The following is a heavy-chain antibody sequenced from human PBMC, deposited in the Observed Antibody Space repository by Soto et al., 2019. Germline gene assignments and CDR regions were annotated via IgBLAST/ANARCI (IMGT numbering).Heavy chain of an antibody. Sequence: PSETLSLTCAVYGGSFSGYYWSWIRQPPGKGLEWIGEINHSGSTNYNPSLKSRVTISVDTSKNQFSLKLSSVTAADTAVYYCARERYVDYDSSGYYDYWGQGTLVTVSS. CDR1: GGSFSGYY. CDR2: INHSGST. D-gene: IGHD3-22*01. J-gene: IGHJ4*02. CDR3: ARERYVDYDSSGYYDY. V-gene: IGHV4-34*01.